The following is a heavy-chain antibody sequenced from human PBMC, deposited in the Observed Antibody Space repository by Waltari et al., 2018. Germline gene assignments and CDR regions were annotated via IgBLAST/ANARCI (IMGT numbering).Heavy chain of an antibody. D-gene: IGHD2-21*02. V-gene: IGHV4-59*01. J-gene: IGHJ5*02. CDR2: IYYTGST. CDR3: ARGGGGDWEWFDP. Sequence: QVQLQESGPRLLQPSETLSLICTVSGGSISGFYWSWVRQPPGKGLDWIGYIYYTGSTNFNPSLKSRVTMSVDTSKNPFSLKLSSVTAADTAFYYCARGGGGDWEWFDPWGQGTLVTVSS. CDR1: GGSISGFY.